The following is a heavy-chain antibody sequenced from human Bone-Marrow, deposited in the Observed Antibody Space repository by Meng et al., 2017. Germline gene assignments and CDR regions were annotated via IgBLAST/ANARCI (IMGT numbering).Heavy chain of an antibody. CDR1: GFTFGDYA. D-gene: IGHD3-22*01. V-gene: IGHV3-49*04. J-gene: IGHJ4*02. Sequence: GRSLRLSCTASGFTFGDYAMSWVRQAPGKGLEWVGFIRSKAYGGTTEYAASVKGRFTISRDDSKSIAYLQMNSLKTEDTAVYYCTRFSGLLPRDFDYWGQGTLVTVSS. CDR2: IRSKAYGGTT. CDR3: TRFSGLLPRDFDY.